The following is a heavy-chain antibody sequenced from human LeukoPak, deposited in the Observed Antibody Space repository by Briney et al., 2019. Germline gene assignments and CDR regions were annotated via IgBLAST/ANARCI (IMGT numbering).Heavy chain of an antibody. CDR1: GGSISSYY. D-gene: IGHD3/OR15-3a*01. Sequence: SETLSLTCTVSGGSISSYYWSWIRQPPGKGLEWIGYIYYSGSTNYNPSLKSRVTISVDTSMNQFSLKLSSVTAADTAVYYCARDIGRYPEYYFDYWGQGTLVTVSS. CDR2: IYYSGST. J-gene: IGHJ4*02. CDR3: ARDIGRYPEYYFDY. V-gene: IGHV4-59*01.